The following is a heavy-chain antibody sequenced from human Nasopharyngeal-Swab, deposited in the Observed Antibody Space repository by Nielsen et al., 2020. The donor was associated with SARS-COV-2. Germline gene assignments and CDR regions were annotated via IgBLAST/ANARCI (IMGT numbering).Heavy chain of an antibody. V-gene: IGHV4-31*03. J-gene: IGHJ3*02. Sequence: SETLSLTCTFSGGSISSGGYYWSWIRQHSGKGLEWIGYIYYSGSTYYNPSLKSRVTISVDTSKNQFSLKLSSVTAADTAVYYCARVLTRNLVVALVLDAFDIWGQGTMVTVSS. D-gene: IGHD2-15*01. CDR3: ARVLTRNLVVALVLDAFDI. CDR1: GGSISSGGYY. CDR2: IYYSGST.